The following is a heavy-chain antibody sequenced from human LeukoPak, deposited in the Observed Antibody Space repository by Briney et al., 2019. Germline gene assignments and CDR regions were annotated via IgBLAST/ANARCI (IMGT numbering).Heavy chain of an antibody. J-gene: IGHJ4*02. CDR2: IYHSGST. D-gene: IGHD4-17*01. V-gene: IGHV4-30-2*01. CDR3: ARSRRHDYGDYYFDY. CDR1: GGSISSGGYY. Sequence: PSQTLSLTCTVSGGSISSGGYYWSWIRQPPGKGLEWIGYIYHSGSTNYNPSLKSRVTISVDTSKNQFSLKLSSVTAADTAVYYRARSRRHDYGDYYFDYWGQGTLVTVSS.